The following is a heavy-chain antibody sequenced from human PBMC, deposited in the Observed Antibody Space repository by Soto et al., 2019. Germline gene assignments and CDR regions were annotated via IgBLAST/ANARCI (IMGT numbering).Heavy chain of an antibody. CDR1: GYTFTSYD. CDR3: ASGGWRIAARSGYYYYGMDV. V-gene: IGHV1-8*01. J-gene: IGHJ6*02. Sequence: GASVKVSCKASGYTFTSYDINWVRQATGQGLEWMGWMNPNSGNTGYAQKFQGRVTMTRNTSISTAYMELSSLRSEDTAVYYCASGGWRIAARSGYYYYGMDVWGQGTTVTVSS. CDR2: MNPNSGNT. D-gene: IGHD6-13*01.